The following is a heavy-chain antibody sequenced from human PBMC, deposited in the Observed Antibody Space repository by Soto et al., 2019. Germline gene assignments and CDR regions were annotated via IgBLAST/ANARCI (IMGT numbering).Heavy chain of an antibody. CDR3: ARGGPTSADYYYGMDV. Sequence: QVQLVQSGAEVRRPGASVKVSCKASGYTFSNDGINWVRQAPGQGLEWMGWISAHNGNTEYAQNFQGRVTMTTDTSTSTAYMELRSLRSDDTAVYSCARGGPTSADYYYGMDVWGLGTTVTVSS. J-gene: IGHJ6*02. CDR2: ISAHNGNT. V-gene: IGHV1-18*01. D-gene: IGHD3-10*01. CDR1: GYTFSNDG.